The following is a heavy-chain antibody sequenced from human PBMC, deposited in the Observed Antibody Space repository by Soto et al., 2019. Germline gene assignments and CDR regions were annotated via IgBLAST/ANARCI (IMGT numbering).Heavy chain of an antibody. D-gene: IGHD6-6*01. Sequence: SETLSLTCAVSCYSISSGYYWGWIRQPPGKGLEWIGSIYHSGSTYYNPSLKSRVTISVDTSKNQFSLRLTSVTAADTAVYYCARVDSSSGFDYWGQGTLVTVSS. CDR1: CYSISSGYY. J-gene: IGHJ4*02. V-gene: IGHV4-38-2*01. CDR2: IYHSGST. CDR3: ARVDSSSGFDY.